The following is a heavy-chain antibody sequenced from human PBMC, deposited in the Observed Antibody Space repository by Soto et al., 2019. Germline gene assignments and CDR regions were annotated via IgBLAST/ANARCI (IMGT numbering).Heavy chain of an antibody. J-gene: IGHJ4*02. CDR3: ARWGTTGGLDV. D-gene: IGHD3-16*01. CDR2: TSYDGTNK. Sequence: QVQLVESGGGVVQPGTSLRLSCVGSGFTFRSFVIHWVRQAPGRGLEWVALTSYDGTNKYFGDSVKGRFTISRDNSRNTVDLQLDSLRLEDAAVNYCARWGTTGGLDVWGQGTLVSVSS. CDR1: GFTFRSFV. V-gene: IGHV3-30*19.